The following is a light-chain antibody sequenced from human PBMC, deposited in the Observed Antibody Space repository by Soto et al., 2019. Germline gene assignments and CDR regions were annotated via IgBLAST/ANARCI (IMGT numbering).Light chain of an antibody. Sequence: EIVMTQSPATLSVSPGERATLSCRAGQNIHTNLAWYQQKPGQAPRLLFYGASTGATGLPARFSGSGSGTDFTLTISSLEPEDFAVYFCHQRYNWPRVTFGQGTRLEIK. CDR1: QNIHTN. V-gene: IGKV3-15*01. J-gene: IGKJ5*01. CDR3: HQRYNWPRVT. CDR2: GAS.